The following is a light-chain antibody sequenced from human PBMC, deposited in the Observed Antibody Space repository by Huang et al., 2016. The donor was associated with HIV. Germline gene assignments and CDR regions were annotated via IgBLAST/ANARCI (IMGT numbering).Light chain of an antibody. V-gene: IGKV1-39*01. J-gene: IGKJ1*01. CDR1: QTISNS. CDR2: AAS. CDR3: QQSHNSPRT. Sequence: DIQMTQSPSSLSASVGDRATITCRASQTISNSLNWYQQKPGKAPKLLIYAASTSQSGVPSRFSGSGSGTDFTLTLSSLQPEDFGTYYCQQSHNSPRTFGEGTRVEIK.